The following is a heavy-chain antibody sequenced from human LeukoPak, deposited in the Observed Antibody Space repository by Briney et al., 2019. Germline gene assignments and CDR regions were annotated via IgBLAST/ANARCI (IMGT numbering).Heavy chain of an antibody. V-gene: IGHV4-61*01. CDR1: GDSISSSTYY. Sequence: PSETLSLTRTVSGDSISSSTYYWDWIRQPPGKGLEWIGYIYYSGSTNYNPSLKSRVTISVDTSKNQFSLKLSSVTAADTAVYYCARVEGSGSFDWGQGTLVTVSS. D-gene: IGHD3-10*01. J-gene: IGHJ4*02. CDR2: IYYSGST. CDR3: ARVEGSGSFD.